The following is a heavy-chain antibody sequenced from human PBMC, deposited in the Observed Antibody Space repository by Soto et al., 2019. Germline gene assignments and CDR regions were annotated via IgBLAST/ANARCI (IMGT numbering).Heavy chain of an antibody. CDR1: GYTFSSYG. D-gene: IGHD6-13*01. J-gene: IGHJ4*02. CDR3: ARDWAAAGLFDY. V-gene: IGHV1-18*01. CDR2: ISAYNGNT. Sequence: ASVKVSCKASGYTFSSYGISWVRQAPGQGLEWMGWISAYNGNTNYAQKLQGRVTMTTDTSTSTAYMELRSLRSDDTAVYYCARDWAAAGLFDYWGRGTLVTVSA.